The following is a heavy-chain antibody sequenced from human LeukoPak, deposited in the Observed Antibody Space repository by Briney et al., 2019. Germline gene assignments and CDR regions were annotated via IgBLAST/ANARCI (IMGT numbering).Heavy chain of an antibody. V-gene: IGHV3-48*02. D-gene: IGHD4-23*01. CDR2: ISTGSSTT. CDR3: ARVAAGYSVNYFDY. Sequence: GGSLRLSCAASEFAFSTYNMNWVRQAPGKGLEWVSYISTGSSTTYYADSVKGRFTISRDNVENSLYLQKNSLRDEDTAVYYCARVAAGYSVNYFDYWGQGTLVTVSS. J-gene: IGHJ4*02. CDR1: EFAFSTYN.